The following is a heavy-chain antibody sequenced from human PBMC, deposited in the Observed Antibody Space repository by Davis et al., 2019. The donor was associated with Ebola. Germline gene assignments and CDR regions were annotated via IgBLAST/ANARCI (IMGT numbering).Heavy chain of an antibody. J-gene: IGHJ6*02. D-gene: IGHD3-10*01. CDR3: ARGRLLWFGELFLYGMDV. Sequence: ASVKVSCKASGYTFTGYYMHWVRQAPGQGLEWMGGINPISGDTNYAEKFQGRATMTRDTSISTVYMELSRLRSDDTAVYYCARGRLLWFGELFLYGMDVWGQGTTVTVSS. V-gene: IGHV1-2*02. CDR1: GYTFTGYY. CDR2: INPISGDT.